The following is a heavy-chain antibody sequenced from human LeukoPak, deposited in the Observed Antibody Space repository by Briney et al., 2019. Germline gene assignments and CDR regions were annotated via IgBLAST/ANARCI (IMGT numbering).Heavy chain of an antibody. V-gene: IGHV3-66*01. J-gene: IGHJ4*02. CDR3: ARGGPDSSDYSSLFDY. Sequence: GGSLRLSCAASGFTVSSNHMSWVRQAPGKGLEWVSVIYSGGTIYYADSVKGRFTISRDNSKNTVYLEMNSLRAEDTAVYYCARGGPDSSDYSSLFDYWGRGILVTVSS. CDR1: GFTVSSNH. D-gene: IGHD3-22*01. CDR2: IYSGGTI.